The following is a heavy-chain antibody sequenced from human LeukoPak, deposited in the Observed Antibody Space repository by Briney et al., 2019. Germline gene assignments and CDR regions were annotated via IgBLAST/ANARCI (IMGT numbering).Heavy chain of an antibody. CDR3: ARESTAVGDYYFDY. D-gene: IGHD3-16*01. V-gene: IGHV3-48*03. J-gene: IGHJ4*02. CDR2: ISSSGSTI. Sequence: HPGGSLRLSCAASGFTFSSYEMNWVRQAPGKGLEWVSYISSSGSTIYYADSVKGRFTISRDNAKNTLYLQMNSLRAEDLAVYYCARESTAVGDYYFDYWGQGILVAVSS. CDR1: GFTFSSYE.